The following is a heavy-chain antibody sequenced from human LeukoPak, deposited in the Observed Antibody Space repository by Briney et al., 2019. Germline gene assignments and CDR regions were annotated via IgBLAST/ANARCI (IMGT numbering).Heavy chain of an antibody. CDR2: ISSSSSYT. J-gene: IGHJ4*02. V-gene: IGHV3-11*03. CDR1: GTPFSDFY. CDR3: AAGTAADY. D-gene: IGHD6-13*01. Sequence: KSGGSLRLSCVVSGTPFSDFYMNWIRQAPGKGLEWISYISSSSSYTDYAESVKGRFTISRDNAKSALYLQMKDLRVEDTAVYYCAAGTAADYWGQGTLVIVSS.